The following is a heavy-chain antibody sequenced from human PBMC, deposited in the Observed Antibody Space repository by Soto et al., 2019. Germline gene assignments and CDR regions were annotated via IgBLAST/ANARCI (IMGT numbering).Heavy chain of an antibody. CDR3: ARGLTIAAFNY. CDR1: GGSISSYY. V-gene: IGHV4-59*12. Sequence: TLSLTCTVSGGSISSYYWSWIRQPPGKGLEWIGYISYTGTTTCNPSLESRVTISVDTSKNQFSVKLSSVTAADTAVYYCARGLTIAAFNYCGQGTLVTVSS. CDR2: ISYTGTT. J-gene: IGHJ4*02. D-gene: IGHD6-13*01.